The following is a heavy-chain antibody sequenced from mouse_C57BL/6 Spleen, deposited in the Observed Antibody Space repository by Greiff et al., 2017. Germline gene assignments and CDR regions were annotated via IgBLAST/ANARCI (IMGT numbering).Heavy chain of an antibody. CDR3: ARLDTTVVAYFDY. CDR2: ISSGGSYT. J-gene: IGHJ2*01. D-gene: IGHD1-1*01. Sequence: EVQRVESGGDLVKPGGSLKLSCAASGFTFSSYGMSWVRQTPDKRLEWVATISSGGSYTYYPDSVKGRFTISRDNAKNTLYLQMSSLKSEDTAMYYCARLDTTVVAYFDYWGQGTTLTVSS. V-gene: IGHV5-6*01. CDR1: GFTFSSYG.